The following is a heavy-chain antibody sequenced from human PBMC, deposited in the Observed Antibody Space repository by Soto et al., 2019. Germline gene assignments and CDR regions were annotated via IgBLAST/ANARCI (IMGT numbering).Heavy chain of an antibody. D-gene: IGHD2-8*01. Sequence: QGHLVQSGAEVKKPGASVKVSCKASGYTFTRYGISWVRQAPGQGLEWMGWISGYNGDTNYAQRFQGRVNMTIDTSTSTAYMELRSLTSDDTAVYYCAKNGQPPYYYYGMDVWGQGTSVTVSS. J-gene: IGHJ6*02. V-gene: IGHV1-18*01. CDR3: AKNGQPPYYYYGMDV. CDR2: ISGYNGDT. CDR1: GYTFTRYG.